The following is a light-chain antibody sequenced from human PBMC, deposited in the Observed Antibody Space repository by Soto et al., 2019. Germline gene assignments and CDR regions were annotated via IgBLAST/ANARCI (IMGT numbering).Light chain of an antibody. CDR2: GAS. V-gene: IGKV3-20*01. J-gene: IGKJ1*01. Sequence: EMVLTQSPGTLSLSPGERATLSCSASLFVASSYGGWYQQKSGQAPRLLIYGASSRATGIPDRFSGSGSGTDFTLTITRLEPEDFAVYYCLQYGRSPGTYGQGNKVEIK. CDR1: LFVASSY. CDR3: LQYGRSPGT.